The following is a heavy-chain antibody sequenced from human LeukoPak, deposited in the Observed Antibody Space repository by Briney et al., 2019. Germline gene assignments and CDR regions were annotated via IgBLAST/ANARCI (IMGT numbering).Heavy chain of an antibody. CDR1: GGSISSGGYS. D-gene: IGHD6-13*01. CDR3: AREGAAAGHAFDI. CDR2: IYHSGST. V-gene: IGHV4-30-2*01. J-gene: IGHJ3*02. Sequence: SETLSLTCAVSGGSISSGGYSWTWIRQPPGKGLEWIGYIYHSGSTYYNPSLKSRVTISVDRSKNQFSLKLSSVTAADTAVYYGAREGAAAGHAFDIWGQGTMVTVSS.